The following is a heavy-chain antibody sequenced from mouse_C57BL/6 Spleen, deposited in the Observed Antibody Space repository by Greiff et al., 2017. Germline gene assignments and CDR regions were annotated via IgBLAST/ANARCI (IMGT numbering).Heavy chain of an antibody. CDR3: ARRGDYSNYWFAY. CDR2: IWSGGST. Sequence: QVHVKQSGPGLVQPSQSLSITCTVSGFSLTSYGVHWVRQSPGKGLEWLGVIWSGGSTDYNAAFISRLSISKDNSKSQVFFKMNSLQADDTAIYYCARRGDYSNYWFAYWGQGTLVTVSA. V-gene: IGHV2-2*01. D-gene: IGHD2-5*01. CDR1: GFSLTSYG. J-gene: IGHJ3*01.